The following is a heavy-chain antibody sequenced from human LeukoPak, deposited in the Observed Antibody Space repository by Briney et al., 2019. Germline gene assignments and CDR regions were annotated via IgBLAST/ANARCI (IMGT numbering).Heavy chain of an antibody. CDR3: ARNGGYYYGSGSYYYYYYYMDV. CDR2: IYYSGNT. V-gene: IGHV4-39*01. J-gene: IGHJ6*03. Sequence: SETLSLTCTVSGVSISSSNSYWGWIRQPPGKGLEWIGSIYYSGNTYYNASLKSQVSISIDTSKNQFSLRLTSVTAADTAVYYCARNGGYYYGSGSYYYYYYYMDVWGKGTTVTISS. D-gene: IGHD3-10*01. CDR1: GVSISSSNSY.